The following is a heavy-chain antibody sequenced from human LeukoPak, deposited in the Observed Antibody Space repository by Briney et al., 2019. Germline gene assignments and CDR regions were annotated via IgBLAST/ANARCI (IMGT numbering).Heavy chain of an antibody. CDR3: ASQFPYYYDSSGYFYYYGMDV. CDR2: ISSSSSYI. D-gene: IGHD3-22*01. CDR1: GFTFSSYS. V-gene: IGHV3-21*01. J-gene: IGHJ6*02. Sequence: GGSLRLSCAASGFTFSSYSMNWVRQAPGKGLEWVSSISSSSSYIYYADSVNGRFTISRDNAKNSLYLQMNSLRDEDTAVYYCASQFPYYYDSSGYFYYYGMDVWGQGTTVTVSS.